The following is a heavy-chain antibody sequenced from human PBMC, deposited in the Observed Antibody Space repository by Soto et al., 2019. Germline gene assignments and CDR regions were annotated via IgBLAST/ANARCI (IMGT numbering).Heavy chain of an antibody. J-gene: IGHJ3*02. Sequence: ASVKVSCKASGYTFTSYGISWVRQAPGQGLERMGWISAYNGNTNYAQKLQGRVTMTTDTSTSTAYMELRSLRSDDTAVYYCARLWFGESNDAFDIWGQGTMVTVSS. CDR2: ISAYNGNT. CDR1: GYTFTSYG. D-gene: IGHD3-10*01. CDR3: ARLWFGESNDAFDI. V-gene: IGHV1-18*01.